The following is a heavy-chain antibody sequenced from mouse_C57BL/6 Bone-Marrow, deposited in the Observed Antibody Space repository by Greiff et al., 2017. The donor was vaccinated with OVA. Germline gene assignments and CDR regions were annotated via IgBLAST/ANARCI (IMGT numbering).Heavy chain of an antibody. J-gene: IGHJ4*01. CDR1: GFSLTSYG. V-gene: IGHV2-4*01. CDR2: IWSGGST. D-gene: IGHD4-1*01. CDR3: AKTDWYAMDY. Sequence: VKLQESGPGLVQPSQSLSITCTVSGFSLTSYGVHWVRQPPGKGLEWLGVIWSGGSTDYNAAFISSLSISKDNTKSQVFFKMNSLQAEDTAIYYCAKTDWYAMDYWGQGTSVTVSS.